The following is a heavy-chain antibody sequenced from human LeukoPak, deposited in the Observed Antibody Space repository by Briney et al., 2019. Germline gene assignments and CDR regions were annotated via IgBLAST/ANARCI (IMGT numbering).Heavy chain of an antibody. J-gene: IGHJ3*02. CDR2: IWYGGSNK. CDR1: GFTLSSYG. Sequence: GGSLRLSCAASGFTLSSYGMHWVRQAPGKGLEWVAVIWYGGSNKYYADSVKGRFTISRDNSKNTLYLQMNSLRAEDTAVYYCARGPYGSSGTPDAFDIWGQGTMVTVSS. CDR3: ARGPYGSSGTPDAFDI. V-gene: IGHV3-33*08. D-gene: IGHD3-10*01.